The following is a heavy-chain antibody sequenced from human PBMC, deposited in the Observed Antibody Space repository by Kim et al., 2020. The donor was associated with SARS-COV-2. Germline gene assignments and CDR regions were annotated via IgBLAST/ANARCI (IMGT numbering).Heavy chain of an antibody. CDR3: ARHVSVAGKVVFYYYGMDV. Sequence: SETLSLTCTVSGGSISSSSYYWGWIRQPPGKGLEWIGSIYYSGSTYYNPSLKSRVTISVDTSKNQFSLKLSSVTAADTAVYYCARHVSVAGKVVFYYYGMDVWGQGTTVTVSS. D-gene: IGHD6-19*01. J-gene: IGHJ6*02. V-gene: IGHV4-39*01. CDR1: GGSISSSSYY. CDR2: IYYSGST.